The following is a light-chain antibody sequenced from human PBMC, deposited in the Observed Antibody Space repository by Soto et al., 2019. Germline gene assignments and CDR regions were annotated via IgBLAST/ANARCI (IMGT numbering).Light chain of an antibody. V-gene: IGKV3-15*01. CDR2: GAS. Sequence: MTQCPAILTGSPSEIATLSCRTSQSISSNVAWYQQKPGQAPRLLIYGASTRATGSPDRFSGSGSGTEFTLTISRLQPEDFAVYYCQQYNSSPRTFGQGTKVDIK. J-gene: IGKJ1*01. CDR1: QSISSN. CDR3: QQYNSSPRT.